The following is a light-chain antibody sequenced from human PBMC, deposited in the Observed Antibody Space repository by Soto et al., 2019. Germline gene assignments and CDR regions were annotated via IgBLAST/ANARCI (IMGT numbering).Light chain of an antibody. V-gene: IGKV3-15*01. J-gene: IGKJ2*01. CDR3: QQYNNWPYT. CDR2: GAS. Sequence: EILMTQSPATLSVSPGERATLSCRASQSVDSNLAWYQQKPGQAPRLLINGASTRATGIPARFSGSGSGTEFNLTISSLQSADFAVYYCQQYNNWPYTFGQGTKLEIK. CDR1: QSVDSN.